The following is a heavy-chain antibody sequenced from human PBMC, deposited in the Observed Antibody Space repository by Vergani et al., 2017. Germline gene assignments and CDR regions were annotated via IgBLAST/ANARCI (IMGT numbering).Heavy chain of an antibody. V-gene: IGHV3-53*01. D-gene: IGHD2-15*01. CDR2: IYSGGST. CDR3: ASPLDYSDAFDI. CDR1: GFTVSSNY. Sequence: VQLVESGGGVVQPGRSLRLSCAASGFTVSSNYMSWVRQAPGKGLEWVSVIYSGGSTYYADSVKGRFTISRDNSKNTLYLQMNSLRAEDTAVYYCASPLDYSDAFDIWGQGTMVTVSS. J-gene: IGHJ3*02.